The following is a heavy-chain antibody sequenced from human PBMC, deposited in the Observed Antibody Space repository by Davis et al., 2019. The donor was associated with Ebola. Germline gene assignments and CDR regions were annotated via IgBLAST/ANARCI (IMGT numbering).Heavy chain of an antibody. CDR3: ARNNYDILTGYGPHFDY. J-gene: IGHJ4*02. CDR2: IYSRGST. V-gene: IGHV3-66*01. D-gene: IGHD3-9*01. Sequence: GGSLQISCAAPGFTVSSNYMRRVRQAPGKGLEWVSGIYSRGSTYYADSVKGRFTISRDNSKNTLYLQMNSLRAEDTAVYYCARNNYDILTGYGPHFDYWGQGTLVTVSS. CDR1: GFTVSSNY.